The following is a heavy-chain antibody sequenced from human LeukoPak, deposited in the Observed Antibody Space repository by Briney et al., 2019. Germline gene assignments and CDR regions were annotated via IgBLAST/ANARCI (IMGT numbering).Heavy chain of an antibody. Sequence: ASVKVSCKASGYTFTSYTIHWVRQAPGQRLEWMGWIHPGNGNTKYSQKFQGRVTITRDTSASTAYMELSSLRSEDTAVYYCARGYSTVQQFDYWGQGTLVTVSS. CDR2: IHPGNGNT. V-gene: IGHV1-3*01. D-gene: IGHD4-17*01. CDR1: GYTFTSYT. CDR3: ARGYSTVQQFDY. J-gene: IGHJ4*02.